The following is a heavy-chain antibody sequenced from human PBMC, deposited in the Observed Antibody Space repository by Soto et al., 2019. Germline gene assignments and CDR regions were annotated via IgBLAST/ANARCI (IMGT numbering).Heavy chain of an antibody. CDR2: IYHSGST. CDR1: GGSISSSNW. D-gene: IGHD6-6*01. Sequence: SETLSLTCAVSGGSISSSNWWSWVRQPPGKGLEWIGEIYHSGSTNYNPSLKSRVTISVDKSKNQFSLKLSSVTAADTAVYYCARDIGITARKGYYGMDVWGQGTTVTVSS. V-gene: IGHV4-4*02. CDR3: ARDIGITARKGYYGMDV. J-gene: IGHJ6*02.